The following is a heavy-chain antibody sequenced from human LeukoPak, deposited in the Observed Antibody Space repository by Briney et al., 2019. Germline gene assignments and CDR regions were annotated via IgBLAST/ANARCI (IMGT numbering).Heavy chain of an antibody. J-gene: IGHJ4*02. CDR1: GFTFSSYW. V-gene: IGHV3-7*01. D-gene: IGHD4-17*01. Sequence: GGSLRLSCAASGFTFSSYWMSWVRQAPGKGLEWVANIKQDGSEKYYVDSVKGRFTISRDNAKKSLCLQMNSLRAEDTAVYHCARNLLYGDLFFDYWGQGTLVTVSS. CDR2: IKQDGSEK. CDR3: ARNLLYGDLFFDY.